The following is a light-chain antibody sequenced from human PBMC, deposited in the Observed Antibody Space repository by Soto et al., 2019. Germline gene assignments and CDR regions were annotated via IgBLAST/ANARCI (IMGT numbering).Light chain of an antibody. CDR2: GAS. CDR3: QQYGSSPRT. CDR1: QSVSASH. Sequence: IVLTQSPGTLSLSPGERATLSCRASQSVSASHLAWYQQKPGQAPRLLIYGASSRATGIPDRFSGSGSGTDLTLTISRLEPEDFAVYYCQQYGSSPRTFGQGTKVDIK. J-gene: IGKJ1*01. V-gene: IGKV3-20*01.